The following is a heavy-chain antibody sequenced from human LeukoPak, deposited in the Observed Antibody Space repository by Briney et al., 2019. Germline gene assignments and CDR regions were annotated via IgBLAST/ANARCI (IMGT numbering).Heavy chain of an antibody. Sequence: GGSLRLSCAASGFTFSSYAMHWVRQAPGKGLEWVAVISYDGSNKYYADSVKGRFTISRDNSKNTLYLQMNSLRAEDTAVYYCAKAVVLGYFDYWGQGTLVTVSS. V-gene: IGHV3-30-3*01. CDR2: ISYDGSNK. CDR1: GFTFSSYA. CDR3: AKAVVLGYFDY. D-gene: IGHD2-15*01. J-gene: IGHJ4*02.